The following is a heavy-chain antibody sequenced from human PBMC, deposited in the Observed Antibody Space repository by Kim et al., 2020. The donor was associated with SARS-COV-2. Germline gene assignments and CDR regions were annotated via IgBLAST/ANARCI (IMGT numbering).Heavy chain of an antibody. D-gene: IGHD3-3*01. CDR3: ARGLRFMEWLLSFDY. V-gene: IGHV4-34*01. J-gene: IGHJ4*02. Sequence: PSLKSRVTISVETTKNQFSLKLSSVTAADKAVYYCARGLRFMEWLLSFDYWGQGTLVTVSS.